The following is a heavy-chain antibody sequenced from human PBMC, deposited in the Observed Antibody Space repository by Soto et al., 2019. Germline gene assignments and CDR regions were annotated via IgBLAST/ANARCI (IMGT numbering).Heavy chain of an antibody. V-gene: IGHV1-69*04. CDR2: IIPILGIA. J-gene: IGHJ5*02. Sequence: SVKVSCKASGGTFSSYTISWVRQAPGQGLEWMGRIIPILGIANYAQKFQGRVTITADKSTSTAYMELSSLRSEDTAVYYCAREVSGGYCSSTSCYRFDPWGQGTLVTVSS. D-gene: IGHD2-2*01. CDR3: AREVSGGYCSSTSCYRFDP. CDR1: GGTFSSYT.